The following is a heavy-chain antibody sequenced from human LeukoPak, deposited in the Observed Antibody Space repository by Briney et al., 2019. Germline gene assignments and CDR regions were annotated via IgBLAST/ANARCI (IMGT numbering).Heavy chain of an antibody. D-gene: IGHD4-17*01. Sequence: ASVKVSCKPSGYTFTAYYMHWVRQAPGQGLEWMGWINPNSGGTNYAQKFQGRVTMTRDTSISTAYMELSRLRSDDTAVYYCARDRTVTTVYYYYYYYMDVWGKGTTVTVSS. CDR3: ARDRTVTTVYYYYYYYMDV. CDR2: INPNSGGT. CDR1: GYTFTAYY. V-gene: IGHV1-2*02. J-gene: IGHJ6*03.